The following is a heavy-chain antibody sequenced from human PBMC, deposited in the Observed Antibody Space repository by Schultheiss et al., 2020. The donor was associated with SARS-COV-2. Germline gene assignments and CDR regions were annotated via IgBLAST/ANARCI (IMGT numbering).Heavy chain of an antibody. CDR2: IWYDGRNK. V-gene: IGHV3-33*08. J-gene: IGHJ6*02. D-gene: IGHD5-18*01. Sequence: GGSLRLSCAASGFTFSSYGMHWARQAPGKGLEWVTVIWYDGRNKYYVDSVKGRFTISRDNSKNTLYLQMNSLKTEDTAVYYCTREKGQLWLFGYGMDVWGQGTTVTVSS. CDR3: TREKGQLWLFGYGMDV. CDR1: GFTFSSYG.